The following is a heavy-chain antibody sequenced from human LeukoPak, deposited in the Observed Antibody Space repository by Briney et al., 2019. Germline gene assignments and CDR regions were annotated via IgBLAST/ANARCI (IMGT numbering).Heavy chain of an antibody. CDR1: AGSISSNTYY. CDR3: ARVVSKGGNSAFDY. Sequence: SETLSLTCTVSAGSISSNTYYWGWIRQPPGKGLEWIGSFFLKGSTYYNPSLKSRVTISVDTSKNQFSLKLSSVTAADTAVYYCARVVSKGGNSAFDYWGQGTLVTVSS. J-gene: IGHJ4*02. D-gene: IGHD4-23*01. CDR2: FFLKGST. V-gene: IGHV4-39*07.